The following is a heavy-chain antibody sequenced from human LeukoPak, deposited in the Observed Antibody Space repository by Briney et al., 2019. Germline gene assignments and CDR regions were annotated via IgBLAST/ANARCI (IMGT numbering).Heavy chain of an antibody. CDR1: GFTFDDFG. Sequence: GGSLRLSCAASGFTFDDFGMTWVRQAPGKGLEWVSSINSNGGRTTYGDSVKGRFTISRDDANDSLYLLMHSLRAEDTAFYYCVSGTMIVGPWGQGTLVTVS. D-gene: IGHD3-22*01. V-gene: IGHV3-20*04. CDR3: VSGTMIVGP. CDR2: INSNGGRT. J-gene: IGHJ5*02.